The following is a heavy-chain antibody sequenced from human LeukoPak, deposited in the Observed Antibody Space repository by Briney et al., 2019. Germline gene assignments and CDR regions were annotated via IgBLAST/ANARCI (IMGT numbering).Heavy chain of an antibody. J-gene: IGHJ6*03. CDR1: GGSISSYY. CDR3: AREVRSTYYYYMDV. CDR2: IYYSGST. Sequence: NPSETLSLTCTVSGGSISSYYWSWIRQPPGKGLEWIGYIYYSGSTNYNPSLKSRVTISVDTSKNQFSLKLSSVTAADTAVYYCAREVRSTYYYYMDVWGKGTTVTVSS. V-gene: IGHV4-59*12.